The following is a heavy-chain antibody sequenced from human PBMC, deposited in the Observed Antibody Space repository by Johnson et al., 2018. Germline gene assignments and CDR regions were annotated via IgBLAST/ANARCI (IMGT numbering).Heavy chain of an antibody. CDR1: GGTFSSYA. D-gene: IGHD6-6*01. CDR2: IIPIFGTA. CDR3: ARGWYSSSWGFDYDGMDV. V-gene: IGHV1-69*01. Sequence: QVQLVESGAEVKKPGSSVKVSCKASGGTFSSYAISWVRQAPGQGLEWMGGIIPIFGTANYAQKVQGRVTITPDESTSTDDLEVSSLRAEDTAVYYCARGWYSSSWGFDYDGMDVWGQGTTVTVSS. J-gene: IGHJ6*02.